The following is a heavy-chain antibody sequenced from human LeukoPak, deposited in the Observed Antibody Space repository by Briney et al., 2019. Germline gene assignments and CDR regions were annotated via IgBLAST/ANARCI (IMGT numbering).Heavy chain of an antibody. CDR1: GFTFPTYW. J-gene: IGHJ3*02. CDR2: KKEVGTEE. CDR3: ARMSPDTGYRAFDI. V-gene: IGHV3-7*01. D-gene: IGHD1-1*01. Sequence: GGSLRLSCAASGFTFPTYWMTGVRQAPRKRLEWVSSKKEVGTEEMCLDPVKGRFHIPRDNAKNSLHLQMNSLRAEDTGIYYCARMSPDTGYRAFDIWGQGTMVIVSS.